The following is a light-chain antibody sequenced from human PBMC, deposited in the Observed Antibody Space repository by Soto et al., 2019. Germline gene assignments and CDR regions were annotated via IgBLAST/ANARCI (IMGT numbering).Light chain of an antibody. Sequence: DIQMTQSPSSLSASVGDRVTITCQASQDITNYLNWYRQRPGEAPNLLISGASNLETGVPSRFSGSGSGTDFTFTISSLQPEDIATYFCQQYDDLPYTFGQGTKLEIK. CDR2: GAS. J-gene: IGKJ2*01. V-gene: IGKV1-33*01. CDR1: QDITNY. CDR3: QQYDDLPYT.